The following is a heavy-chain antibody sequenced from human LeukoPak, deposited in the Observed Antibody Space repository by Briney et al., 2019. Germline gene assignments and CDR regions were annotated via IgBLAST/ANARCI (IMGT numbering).Heavy chain of an antibody. Sequence: NPSETLSLTCAVYGGSFSSYYWSWIRQPPGKGLEWIGYIYYSGSTNYNPSLKSRVTISVDTSKNQFSLKLSSVTAADTAVYYCARDGGYRFDYWGQGTLVTVSS. D-gene: IGHD5-18*01. J-gene: IGHJ4*02. V-gene: IGHV4-59*01. CDR1: GGSFSSYY. CDR3: ARDGGYRFDY. CDR2: IYYSGST.